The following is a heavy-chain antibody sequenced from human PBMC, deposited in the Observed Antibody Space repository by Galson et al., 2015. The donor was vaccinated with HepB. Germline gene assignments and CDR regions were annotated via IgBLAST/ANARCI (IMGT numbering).Heavy chain of an antibody. V-gene: IGHV7-4-1*02. CDR3: ARSPYFRSGSHYNAWFDP. J-gene: IGHJ5*02. D-gene: IGHD3-10*01. Sequence: SVKVSCKASGYTFNTYAINWVRQAPGQGLEWKGWINTETGNPTYAQDFTGRFVFSFDASVTTAFLQISSLEAADSAVYYCARSPYFRSGSHYNAWFDPWGQGTLVTVSS. CDR2: INTETGNP. CDR1: GYTFNTYA.